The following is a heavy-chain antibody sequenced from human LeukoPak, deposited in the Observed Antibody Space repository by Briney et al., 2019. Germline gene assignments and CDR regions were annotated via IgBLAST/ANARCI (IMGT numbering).Heavy chain of an antibody. V-gene: IGHV1-18*01. D-gene: IGHD2-2*01. CDR3: ARGIVVQPAAIPSYMGV. CDR1: GYTFTRYG. J-gene: IGHJ6*03. CDR2: INVYNGNK. Sequence: GSVTLTCKASGYTFTRYGISWARQAPGQGLEWMGWINVYNGNKNYAQKLQGRVTMTTDRSSTTAYMELRSLRSDDTAVYYCARGIVVQPAAIPSYMGVWGTVATVTFSS.